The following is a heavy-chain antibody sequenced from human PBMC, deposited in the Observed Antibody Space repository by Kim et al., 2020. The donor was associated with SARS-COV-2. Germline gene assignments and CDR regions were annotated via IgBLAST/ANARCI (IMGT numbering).Heavy chain of an antibody. CDR2: ISSSSSYI. CDR3: ARPGYCSGGSCYRDYGMDV. V-gene: IGHV3-21*01. Sequence: GGSLRLSCAASGFTFSSYSMNWVRQAPGKGLEWVSSISSSSSYIYYADSVKGRFTISRDNAKNSLYLQMNSLRAEDTAVYYCARPGYCSGGSCYRDYGMDVWGQGTTVTVSS. D-gene: IGHD2-15*01. J-gene: IGHJ6*02. CDR1: GFTFSSYS.